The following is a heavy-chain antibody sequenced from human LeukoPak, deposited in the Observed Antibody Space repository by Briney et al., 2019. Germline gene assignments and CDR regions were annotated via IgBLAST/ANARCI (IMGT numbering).Heavy chain of an antibody. CDR2: IYYSGST. CDR3: ARGPNEYYYYYYMDV. CDR1: GGSISSYY. D-gene: IGHD1-1*01. Sequence: SETLSLTCTVSGGSISSYYWSWLRQPPGKGLEWIGYIYYSGSTNYNPSLKSRVTISVDTSKNQFSLKLSSVTAADTAVYYCARGPNEYYYYYYMDVGGKGTTVTVSS. J-gene: IGHJ6*03. V-gene: IGHV4-59*01.